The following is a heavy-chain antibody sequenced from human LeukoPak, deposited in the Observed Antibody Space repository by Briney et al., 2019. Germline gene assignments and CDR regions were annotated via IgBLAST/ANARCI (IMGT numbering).Heavy chain of an antibody. D-gene: IGHD2-15*01. V-gene: IGHV3-15*01. Sequence: GGSQRLSCVGSGFTFSDAWMSWVRQAPGKGLEWVGRIKSKSDGGTIDYAAPVKGRFTISRDDSRNTLYLQMNSLKTEDTAVYYCTTRRQDGWWGQGTLVTVS. CDR3: TTRRQDGW. CDR2: IKSKSDGGTI. CDR1: GFTFSDAW. J-gene: IGHJ4*02.